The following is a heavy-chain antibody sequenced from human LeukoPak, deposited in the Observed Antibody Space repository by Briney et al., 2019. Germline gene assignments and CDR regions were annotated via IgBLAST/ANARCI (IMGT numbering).Heavy chain of an antibody. J-gene: IGHJ3*02. CDR3: ASGKYYYDDSASVNRASRTAFHI. D-gene: IGHD3-22*01. Sequence: SQTLSLACSVSGDSTAGYFWGWIRQSPGRAPEWLAYVYRSGQSDYNSSLRGRVTVSLDRSKTQVSLRLRSLTAADTAVYYCASGKYYYDDSASVNRASRTAFHIWAQGTMVLVSS. V-gene: IGHV4-59*12. CDR1: GDSTAGYF. CDR2: VYRSGQS.